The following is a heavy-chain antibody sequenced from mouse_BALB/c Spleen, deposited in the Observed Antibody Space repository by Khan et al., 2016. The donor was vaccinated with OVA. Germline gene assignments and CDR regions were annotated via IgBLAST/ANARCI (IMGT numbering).Heavy chain of an antibody. D-gene: IGHD2-3*01. CDR1: GYTFTDYA. V-gene: IGHV1S137*01. CDR2: ISTYSGNT. Sequence: QVQLQQSGPELVRPGVSVKISCKGSGYTFTDYAVYWVKQSHAKSLEWIGLISTYSGNTNYNQNFKGKAAMPVDKSSSTAYMELARLTSEDSAIYYCARPAYDGYFDYWGQGTTLTVSS. CDR3: ARPAYDGYFDY. J-gene: IGHJ2*01.